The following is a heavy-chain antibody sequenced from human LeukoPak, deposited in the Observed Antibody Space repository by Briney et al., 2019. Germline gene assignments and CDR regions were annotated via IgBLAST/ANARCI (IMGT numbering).Heavy chain of an antibody. Sequence: QAGGSLRLSCAASGFTFSSYAMSWVRQAPGKGLEWVSAISGSGGSTYYADSVKGRFTISRDNSKNTLYLQMNSLRAEDTAVYYCAKDSAGPLGLNSGDLLDYWGQGTLVTVSS. D-gene: IGHD4-23*01. CDR3: AKDSAGPLGLNSGDLLDY. CDR2: ISGSGGST. V-gene: IGHV3-23*01. CDR1: GFTFSSYA. J-gene: IGHJ4*02.